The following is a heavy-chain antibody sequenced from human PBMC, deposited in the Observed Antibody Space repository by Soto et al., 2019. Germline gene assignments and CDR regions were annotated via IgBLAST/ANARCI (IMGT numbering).Heavy chain of an antibody. J-gene: IGHJ6*03. D-gene: IGHD3-10*01. CDR3: ARATSGYYYMDV. CDR2: IDTAGDT. CDR1: GFTFSSYD. Sequence: EVQLVESGGGLVQPGGSLRLSCAASGFTFSSYDMHWVRQATGKGLEWVSTIDTAGDTYYPGSVKGRFTISRENAKNSLYLQMNSLRAGDTAVYYCARATSGYYYMDVWGKGTTVTVSS. V-gene: IGHV3-13*01.